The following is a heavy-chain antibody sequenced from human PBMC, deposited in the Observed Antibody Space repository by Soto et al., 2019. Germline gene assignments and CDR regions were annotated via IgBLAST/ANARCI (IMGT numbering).Heavy chain of an antibody. D-gene: IGHD3-22*01. CDR1: GGSICSHSNY. CDR3: ARGNPIFDSSGLAFDY. V-gene: IGHV4-31*02. CDR2: IYYDGRT. Sequence: SESLSLTCTVSGGSICSHSNYWSWIRQHPGKGLEWIGYIYYDGRTYFNPSLQSRLSMSVDTSENQFSLKLSSLTAADTAVYFCARGNPIFDSSGLAFDYWGPGTLVTVSS. J-gene: IGHJ4*02.